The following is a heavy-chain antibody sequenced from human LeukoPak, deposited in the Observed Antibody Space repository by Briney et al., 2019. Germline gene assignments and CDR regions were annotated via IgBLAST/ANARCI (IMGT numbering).Heavy chain of an antibody. CDR2: IIPILGIA. CDR1: GGTFSSYA. Sequence: GASVKVSCKASGGTFSSYAISWVRQAPGQGLEWMGRIIPILGIANYAQKFQGRVTITADESTSTAYMELSRLRSEDTAVYYCARERRESLDYWGQGTLVTVSS. CDR3: ARERRESLDY. J-gene: IGHJ4*02. V-gene: IGHV1-69*04. D-gene: IGHD5-24*01.